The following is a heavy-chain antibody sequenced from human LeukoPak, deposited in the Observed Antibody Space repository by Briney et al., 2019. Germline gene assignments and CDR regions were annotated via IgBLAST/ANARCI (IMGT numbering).Heavy chain of an antibody. J-gene: IGHJ4*02. D-gene: IGHD2-2*01. CDR3: AREGCSSTSCYVRIAAANNAIIFDY. CDR2: IIPILGIA. V-gene: IGHV1-69*04. CDR1: GGTFSSYA. Sequence: ASVKVSCKASGGTFSSYAISWVRQAPGQGLEWMGRIIPILGIANYAQKFQGRVTITADKSTSTAYMELSSLRSEDTAMYYCAREGCSSTSCYVRIAAANNAIIFDYWGQGTLVTVSS.